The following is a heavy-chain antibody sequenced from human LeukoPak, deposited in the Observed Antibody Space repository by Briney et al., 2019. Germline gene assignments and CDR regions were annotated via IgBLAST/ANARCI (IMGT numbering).Heavy chain of an antibody. CDR2: INHSGST. V-gene: IGHV4-39*07. D-gene: IGHD3-3*01. Sequence: NSSETLSLTCTVSGGSISSSSYYWSWIRQPPGKGLEWIGEINHSGSTNYNPSLKSRVTISIDTSKNQFSLKLSSVTAADTAVYYCARTPRKLRFLERGGMDVWGQGTTVTVSS. CDR3: ARTPRKLRFLERGGMDV. CDR1: GGSISSSSYY. J-gene: IGHJ6*02.